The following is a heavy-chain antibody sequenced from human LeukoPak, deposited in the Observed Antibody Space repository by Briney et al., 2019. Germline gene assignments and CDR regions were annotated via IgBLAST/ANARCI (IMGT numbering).Heavy chain of an antibody. CDR3: ARATFNYYDSSGYYNY. CDR2: ISSNGGST. J-gene: IGHJ4*02. V-gene: IGHV3-64*01. CDR1: GFTFSSYD. D-gene: IGHD3-22*01. Sequence: GGSLRLSCAASGFTFSSYDMHWVRQAPGKGLEYVSAISSNGGSTYYANSVKGRFTISRDNSKNTLYLQMGSLRAEDMAVYYCARATFNYYDSSGYYNYWGQGTLVTVSS.